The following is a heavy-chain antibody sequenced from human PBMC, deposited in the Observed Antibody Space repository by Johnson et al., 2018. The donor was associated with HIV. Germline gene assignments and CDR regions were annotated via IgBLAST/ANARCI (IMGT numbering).Heavy chain of an antibody. CDR2: INSDGSST. CDR3: ARAVYSSSSSCAFDI. J-gene: IGHJ3*02. V-gene: IGHV3-74*01. CDR1: GFTLSSYW. Sequence: VQLVESGGGLVRPGGSLRLSCVASGFTLSSYWIHWVRRAPGKGLVWVSRINSDGSSTTYADSVKGRFTISRDNTKNTLYLQMNSLRAEDTAVYYCARAVYSSSSSCAFDIWGQGTMVTVSS. D-gene: IGHD6-6*01.